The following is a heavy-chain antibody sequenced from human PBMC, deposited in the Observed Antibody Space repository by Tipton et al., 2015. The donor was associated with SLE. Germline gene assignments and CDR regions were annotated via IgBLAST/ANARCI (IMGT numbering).Heavy chain of an antibody. CDR1: GGSFSGYY. CDR2: IYYSGST. Sequence: TLSLTCAVYGGSFSGYYWSWIRQPPGKGLEWIGYIYYSGSTNYNPSLKSRVTISVDTSKNQFPLKLSSVTAADTAVYYCARDRNNWGQGTLVTVSS. CDR3: ARDRNN. J-gene: IGHJ4*02. V-gene: IGHV4-59*01.